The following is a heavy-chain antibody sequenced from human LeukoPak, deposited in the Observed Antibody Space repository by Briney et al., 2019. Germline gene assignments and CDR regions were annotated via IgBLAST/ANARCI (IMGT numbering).Heavy chain of an antibody. CDR1: GYSFSNYW. J-gene: IGHJ4*02. Sequence: GESLKISCEASGYSFSNYWIGWVRQMPGKGLEWMGIIYPGDSDTRYNPSFQGQVIFSADESLTTAYLQWSSLRASDTAIYYCARGPTNYYLDYWGQGTLVTVSS. CDR3: ARGPTNYYLDY. CDR2: IYPGDSDT. V-gene: IGHV5-51*01.